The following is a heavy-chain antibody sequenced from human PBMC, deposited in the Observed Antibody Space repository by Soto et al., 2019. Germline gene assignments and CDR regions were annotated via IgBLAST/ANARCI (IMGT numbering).Heavy chain of an antibody. CDR1: GGSISSSSYY. D-gene: IGHD2-15*01. CDR2: IYYSGST. V-gene: IGHV4-39*01. Sequence: SETLSLTCTVSGGSISSSSYYGGWIRQPPGKGLEWIGSIYYSGSTYYNPSLKSRVTISVDTSKNQFSLKLSSVTAADTAVYYCARLVQLLQGRWFDPWGQGTLVTVSS. J-gene: IGHJ5*02. CDR3: ARLVQLLQGRWFDP.